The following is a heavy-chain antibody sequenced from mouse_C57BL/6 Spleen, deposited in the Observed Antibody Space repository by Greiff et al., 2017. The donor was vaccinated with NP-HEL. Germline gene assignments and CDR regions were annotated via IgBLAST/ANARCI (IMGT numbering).Heavy chain of an antibody. V-gene: IGHV2-2*01. CDR3: ARGAYGSPFAY. D-gene: IGHD1-1*01. J-gene: IGHJ3*01. CDR2: IWSGGST. Sequence: QVHLKESGPGLVQPSQRLSITCTVSGFSLTSYGVHWVRQSPGKGLEWLGVIWSGGSTDYNAAFISRLSISKDNSKSQVFFKMNSLQADDTAIYYCARGAYGSPFAYWGQGTLVTVSA. CDR1: GFSLTSYG.